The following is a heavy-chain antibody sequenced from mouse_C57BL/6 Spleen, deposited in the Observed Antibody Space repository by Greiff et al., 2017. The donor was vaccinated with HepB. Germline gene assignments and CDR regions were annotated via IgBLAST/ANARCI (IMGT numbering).Heavy chain of an antibody. J-gene: IGHJ4*01. CDR1: GFTFSSYT. V-gene: IGHV5-9*01. CDR3: ARQATVRGDY. Sequence: EVKLVESGGGLVKPGGSLKLSCAASGFTFSSYTMSWVRQTPEKRLEWVATISGGGGNTYYPDSVKGRFTISRDNAKNTLYLQMSSLRSEDTALYYCARQATVRGDYWGQGTSVTVSS. CDR2: ISGGGGNT. D-gene: IGHD1-1*01.